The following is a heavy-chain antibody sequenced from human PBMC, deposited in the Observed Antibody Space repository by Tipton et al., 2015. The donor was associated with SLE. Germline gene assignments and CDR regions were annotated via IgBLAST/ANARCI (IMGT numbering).Heavy chain of an antibody. D-gene: IGHD2-15*01. J-gene: IGHJ3*02. CDR2: IYYSGST. CDR1: GYSISSGYY. CDR3: ASGGRDAFDI. V-gene: IGHV4-61*01. Sequence: GLVKPSETLSLTCAVSGYSISSGYYWSWIRQPPGKGLEWIGYIYYSGSTNYNPSLKSRVTISVDTSKNQFSLKLSSVTAADTAVYYCASGGRDAFDIWGQGTMVTVSS.